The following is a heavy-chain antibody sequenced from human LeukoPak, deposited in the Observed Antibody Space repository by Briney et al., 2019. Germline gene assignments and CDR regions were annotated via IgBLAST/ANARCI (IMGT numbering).Heavy chain of an antibody. CDR3: ARGIDNVGALLDY. J-gene: IGHJ4*02. CDR1: DDSISSNRYF. CDR2: INYNWRT. V-gene: IGHV4-39*07. Sequence: PSETLSLTCTISDDSISSNRYFWAWLRQSPGKGLEWLASINYNWRTFCDPSLQSRLTISIDTAKRQFSLKLTSVTAADTALYYCARGIDNVGALLDYWGQGTLVTVSS. D-gene: IGHD1-26*01.